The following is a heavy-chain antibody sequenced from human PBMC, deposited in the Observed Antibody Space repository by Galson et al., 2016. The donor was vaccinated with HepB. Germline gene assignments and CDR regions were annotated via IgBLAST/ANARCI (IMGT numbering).Heavy chain of an antibody. CDR1: GYNFATFW. Sequence: QSGAEVKKPGESLMISCKGSGYNFATFWIGWVRQMPGKGLEWMGLIYPGDSDTRYSPSFQGQVTIPADKSLNTAYLQWTSLKASATATDSGAGQGPVTTSSQPSDYWGQGTPVIVSP. CDR2: IYPGDSDT. V-gene: IGHV5-51*01. D-gene: IGHD4-17*01. CDR3: AGQGPVTTSSQPSDY. J-gene: IGHJ4*02.